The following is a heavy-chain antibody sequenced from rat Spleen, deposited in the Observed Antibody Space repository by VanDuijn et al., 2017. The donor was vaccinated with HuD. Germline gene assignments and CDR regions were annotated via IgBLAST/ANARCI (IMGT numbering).Heavy chain of an antibody. CDR2: ISSNSGT. D-gene: IGHD1-6*01. CDR1: GFTFSSYG. V-gene: IGHV5-62*01. J-gene: IGHJ4*01. CDR3: AMYTTDYVMDA. Sequence: VQLVESGGGLVQPGRSMKLSCAASGFTFSSYGMHWIRQAPGKGLDWVAYISSNSGTVYADAVKGRFTISRDNAKNTLYLQLNSLKSEDTAIYYCAMYTTDYVMDAWGQGASVTVSS.